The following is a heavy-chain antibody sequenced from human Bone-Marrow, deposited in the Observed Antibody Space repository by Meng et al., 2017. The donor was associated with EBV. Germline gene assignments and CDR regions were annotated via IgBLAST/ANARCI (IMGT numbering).Heavy chain of an antibody. D-gene: IGHD2-15*01. CDR1: GFTFGSNTYA. V-gene: IGHV3-23*04. CDR2: ISGSGGST. CDR3: ATVVGGTGAIDY. Sequence: EVQLVESGGGLVQPGGSLRLSCAASGFTFGSNTYAMTWVRQAPGKGLEWVSGISGSGGSTYYADSVKGRFTISRDNFKNTLYLQMNNLRAEDTAVYYCATVVGGTGAIDYCGQGTLCNVSS. J-gene: IGHJ4*02.